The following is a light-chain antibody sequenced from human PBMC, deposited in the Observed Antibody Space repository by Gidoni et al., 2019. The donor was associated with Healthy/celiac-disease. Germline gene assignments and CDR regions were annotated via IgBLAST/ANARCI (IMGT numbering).Light chain of an antibody. CDR1: QSVSSSY. J-gene: IGKJ2*01. Sequence: EIVLTQSPGTLSLSPGERATRSCRASQSVSSSYLAWYQQKPGQAPRLLIYGASSRATGIPDRFSSSGSGTDFTLTISRLEPEDYAVYYCQQYGSSHPHTFXXXTKLEIK. CDR3: QQYGSSHPHT. V-gene: IGKV3-20*01. CDR2: GAS.